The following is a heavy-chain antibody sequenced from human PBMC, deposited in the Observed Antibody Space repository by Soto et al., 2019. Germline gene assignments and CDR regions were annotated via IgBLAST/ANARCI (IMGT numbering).Heavy chain of an antibody. J-gene: IGHJ6*02. D-gene: IGHD3-22*01. Sequence: GGSLRLSCTPFGFIFSDYSMNWVRQAPGKGLEWISYITTTSSTMYYADSVKGRFTISRDNAKNSLYLQMNSLRDEDTAVYYCARDSSGRQYYGMDVWGQGTKVTVYS. CDR3: ARDSSGRQYYGMDV. CDR1: GFIFSDYS. CDR2: ITTTSSTM. V-gene: IGHV3-48*02.